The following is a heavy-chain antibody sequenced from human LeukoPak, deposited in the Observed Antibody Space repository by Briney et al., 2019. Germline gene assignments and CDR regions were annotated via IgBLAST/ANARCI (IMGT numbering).Heavy chain of an antibody. V-gene: IGHV1-8*01. J-gene: IGHJ6*02. D-gene: IGHD3-3*01. CDR1: GYTFTSYD. CDR2: MNPNSGNT. CDR3: ARVGSYYDFWSGYYSLDYYYGMDV. Sequence: ASVKVSCTASGYTFTSYDINWVRQATGQGLEWMGWMNPNSGNTGYAQKFQGRVTMTRNTSISTAYMELSSLRSEDTAVYYCARVGSYYDFWSGYYSLDYYYGMDVWGQGTTVTVSS.